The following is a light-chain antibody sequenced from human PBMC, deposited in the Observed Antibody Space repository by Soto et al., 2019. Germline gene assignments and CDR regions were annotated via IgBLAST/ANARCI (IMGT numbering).Light chain of an antibody. CDR3: QQRYSTPIT. V-gene: IGKV1-39*01. CDR2: AAS. J-gene: IGKJ5*01. Sequence: DVQMTQSPSSLSASVGDSLTLTCRASQTVTSYLNWYQKKPGKAPKLLIYAASTLQSGVPSRFSGSGSGTEFTLTISSLQTEDFATYDCQQRYSTPITFGQGTRLEIK. CDR1: QTVTSY.